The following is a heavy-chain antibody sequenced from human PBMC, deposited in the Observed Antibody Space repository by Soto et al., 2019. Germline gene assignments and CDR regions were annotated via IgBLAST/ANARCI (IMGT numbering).Heavy chain of an antibody. V-gene: IGHV1-69*02. CDR2: IIPILDIS. D-gene: IGHD5-12*01. CDR1: GGSFSTYT. J-gene: IGHJ4*02. Sequence: QVQLVQSGAEVKKPGSSVKVSCKTSGGSFSTYTINWVRHAPGQGLEWLGRIIPILDISNYAQKFQDRVTITADKSTSTAYMELRSLKSEDTAVYYCAALVSHDAMATIRLGLDYWGQGTLLTVSS. CDR3: AALVSHDAMATIRLGLDY.